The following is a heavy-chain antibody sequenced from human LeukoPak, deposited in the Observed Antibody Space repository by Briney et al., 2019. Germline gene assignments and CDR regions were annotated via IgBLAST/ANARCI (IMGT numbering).Heavy chain of an antibody. CDR1: GYSISSGYY. V-gene: IGHV4-38-2*02. J-gene: IGHJ5*02. CDR2: IFHSGST. CDR3: ARRKGPATVTTSWFDP. Sequence: SETLSLTCTVSGYSISSGYYWGWIRQPPGKGLEWIGSIFHSGSTYYNPSLKSRVTISVDTSKNQFSLKLSSVTAADTAVYYCARRKGPATVTTSWFDPWGQGTLVTVSS. D-gene: IGHD4-17*01.